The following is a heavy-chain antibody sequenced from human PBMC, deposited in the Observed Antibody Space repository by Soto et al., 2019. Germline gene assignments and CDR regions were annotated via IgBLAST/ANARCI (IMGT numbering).Heavy chain of an antibody. CDR1: GFTFSRCA. D-gene: IGHD1-26*01. CDR3: AKIQPYSSGRYSFDY. J-gene: IGHJ4*02. V-gene: IGHV3-23*01. CDR2: ISGSGGST. Sequence: PGGSLRLSCGASGFTFSRCAMSWVRQAPGKGLEWVSAISGSGGSTYYADSVKGRFTISRDNSKNTLYLQMNGLRAEDTAVYYCAKIQPYSSGRYSFDYCGPGPLVTVSS.